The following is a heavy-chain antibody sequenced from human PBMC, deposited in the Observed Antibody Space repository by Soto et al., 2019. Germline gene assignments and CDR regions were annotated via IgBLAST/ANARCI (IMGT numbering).Heavy chain of an antibody. V-gene: IGHV1-24*01. J-gene: IGHJ3*02. CDR2: FDPEDGET. CDR3: ATGGIRSPGPLGAFDI. D-gene: IGHD3-3*01. Sequence: QVQLVQSGAEVKKPGASVKVSCKVSGYTLTELSMHWVRQAPGKGLEWMGGFDPEDGETIYAQKFQGRVTMTEDTSTDTAYMELSSLRSEDTAVYYCATGGIRSPGPLGAFDIWGQGTMVTVSS. CDR1: GYTLTELS.